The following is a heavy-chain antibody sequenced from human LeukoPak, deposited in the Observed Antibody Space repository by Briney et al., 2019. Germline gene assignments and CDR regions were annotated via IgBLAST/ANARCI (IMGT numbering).Heavy chain of an antibody. Sequence: SETLSLTCTVSGGSLSSYYWSWIRQPPGKGLEWIGYIYYSGSTNYNPSLKSRVTISVDTSKNQFSLKLSSVTAADTAVYYCARADGDYRGWFDPWGQGTLVTVSS. V-gene: IGHV4-59*01. CDR3: ARADGDYRGWFDP. CDR1: GGSLSSYY. CDR2: IYYSGST. J-gene: IGHJ5*02. D-gene: IGHD4-17*01.